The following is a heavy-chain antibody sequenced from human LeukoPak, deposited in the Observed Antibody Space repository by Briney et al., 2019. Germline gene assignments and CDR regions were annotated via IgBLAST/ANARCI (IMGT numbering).Heavy chain of an antibody. J-gene: IGHJ4*02. CDR3: AGHHPRNTVDF. CDR2: ISDIGSI. CDR1: GGSISSYY. V-gene: IGHV4-59*08. Sequence: SETLSLTCTVAGGSISSYYWSWIRQPPGKGLEWIAYISDIGSINYNPSLKSRVTISLDTSKNQFSLKLSSVTAADTAVYYCAGHHPRNTVDFWGQGTLVTVSS. D-gene: IGHD2-8*02.